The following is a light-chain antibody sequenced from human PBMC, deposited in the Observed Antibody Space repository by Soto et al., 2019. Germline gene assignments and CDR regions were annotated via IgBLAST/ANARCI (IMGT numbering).Light chain of an antibody. V-gene: IGKV1-5*03. J-gene: IGKJ1*01. CDR1: QSISSW. CDR3: QQYYSNWA. CDR2: KAS. Sequence: DIQMTQSPSILSASVGDSVTITCRASQSISSWLAWYQQKPGRAPELLIFKASSLESGVPSRFSGSGSGTEFTLTIRSLQPEDFATYYCQQYYSNWAFGQGTKVEMK.